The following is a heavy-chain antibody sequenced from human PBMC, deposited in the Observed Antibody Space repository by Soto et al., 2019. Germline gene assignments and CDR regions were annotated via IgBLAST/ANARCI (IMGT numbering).Heavy chain of an antibody. Sequence: SSETLSLTCTVSGGSISSSSYYWGCIRQPPGKGLEWIASIDYTGNTFYNPSLTNRVTISVDTSKNQFSLKVTSVTAADTAVYYCARINKGYGTDSWGQGTLVTVAS. V-gene: IGHV4-39*01. D-gene: IGHD5-18*01. J-gene: IGHJ4*02. CDR2: IDYTGNT. CDR3: ARINKGYGTDS. CDR1: GGSISSSSYY.